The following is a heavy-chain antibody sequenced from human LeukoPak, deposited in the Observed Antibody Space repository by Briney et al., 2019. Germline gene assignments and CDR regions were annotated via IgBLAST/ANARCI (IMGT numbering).Heavy chain of an antibody. CDR1: GFTFSTYA. CDR2: ISGSGTST. CDR3: AKHRANGGNSEVVS. D-gene: IGHD4-23*01. V-gene: IGHV3-23*01. Sequence: GGSLRLSCAASGFTFSTYAMGWVRQAPGKGLEWVSFISGSGTSTYYADSVKGRFTISRDNSKNTLSLQMNSLRAEDTAVYYCAKHRANGGNSEVVSWGQGTLATVSS. J-gene: IGHJ5*02.